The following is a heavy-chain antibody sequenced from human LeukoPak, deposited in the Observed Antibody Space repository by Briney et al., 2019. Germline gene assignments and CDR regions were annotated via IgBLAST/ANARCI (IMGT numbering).Heavy chain of an antibody. J-gene: IGHJ4*02. CDR3: AKDQPYYYDSSGSAPYFDY. CDR1: GFTFSSYG. Sequence: PGGSLRLSCAASGFTFSSYGMHWVRQAPGKGLEWVAFIRYDGSNKYYADSVKGRFTISRDNSKNTLYLQMNSLRAEDTAVYYCAKDQPYYYDSSGSAPYFDYWGQRTLVTVSS. CDR2: IRYDGSNK. V-gene: IGHV3-30*02. D-gene: IGHD3-22*01.